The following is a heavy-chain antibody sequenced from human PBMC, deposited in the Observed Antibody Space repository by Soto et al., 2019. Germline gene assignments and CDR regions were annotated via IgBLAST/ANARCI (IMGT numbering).Heavy chain of an antibody. CDR2: IYYTGST. V-gene: IGHV4-31*03. D-gene: IGHD2-15*01. CDR3: VRDTAVGGGRSDWYFDL. J-gene: IGHJ2*01. Sequence: QVQLQESGPGLVKPSQTLSLTCTASGGSINTGDFYWSWIRQHPGKGLEYIGYIYYTGSTYYNPSLKSRVAISVDTSKNQFSLRLTSVTAADTAVYYCVRDTAVGGGRSDWYFDLWGRGTLVAVSS. CDR1: GGSINTGDFY.